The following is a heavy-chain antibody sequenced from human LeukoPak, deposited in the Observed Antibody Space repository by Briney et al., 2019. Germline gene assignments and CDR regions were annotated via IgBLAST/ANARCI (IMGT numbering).Heavy chain of an antibody. CDR3: ARRTTGTMGNNWFDP. J-gene: IGHJ5*02. V-gene: IGHV1-46*01. CDR2: INPSGGST. Sequence: APVKVSCKASGYTFTSYYMHWVRQAPGQGLEWMGIINPSGGSTSYAQKFQGRVTITADESTSTAYMELSSLRSEDTAVYYCARRTTGTMGNNWFDPWGQGTLVTVSS. D-gene: IGHD1-1*01. CDR1: GYTFTSYY.